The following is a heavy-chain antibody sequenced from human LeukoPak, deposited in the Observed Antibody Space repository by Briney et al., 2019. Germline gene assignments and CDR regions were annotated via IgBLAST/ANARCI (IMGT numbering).Heavy chain of an antibody. CDR1: GYTFTGYY. CDR2: INPNSGGT. Sequence: ASVKVSCEASGYTFTGYYMHWVRQAPGQGLEWMGWINPNSGGTNYAQKFQGRVTMTRDTSISTAYMELSRLRSDDTAVYYCARERFLEWLSPLFDYWGQGTLVTVSS. CDR3: ARERFLEWLSPLFDY. V-gene: IGHV1-2*02. D-gene: IGHD3-3*01. J-gene: IGHJ4*02.